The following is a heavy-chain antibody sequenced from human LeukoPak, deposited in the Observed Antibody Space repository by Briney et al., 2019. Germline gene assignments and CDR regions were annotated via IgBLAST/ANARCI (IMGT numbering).Heavy chain of an antibody. J-gene: IGHJ2*01. CDR1: GFTFSSYA. CDR2: ISGSGGST. Sequence: GSLRLSCAASGFTFSSYAMSWVRQAPGKGLEWVSAISGSGGSTYYADSVKGRFTISRDNSKNTLYLQMNSLRAEDTAVYYCAKVGRWYYDSSGYYPPGAWYFDLWGRGTLVTVSS. V-gene: IGHV3-23*01. CDR3: AKVGRWYYDSSGYYPPGAWYFDL. D-gene: IGHD3-22*01.